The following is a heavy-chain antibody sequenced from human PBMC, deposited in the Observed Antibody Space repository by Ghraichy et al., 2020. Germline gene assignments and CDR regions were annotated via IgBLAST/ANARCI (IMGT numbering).Heavy chain of an antibody. CDR2: IKPDGTET. Sequence: LSLTCAASGFSFSDSWMSWVRQAPGKGLEWVANIKPDGTETYYEDSLRGRLTISRDNAKNSLYLQMNSLRAEDTAVYYCATSRAWSSPDWGQGTLVTVSP. J-gene: IGHJ4*02. CDR3: ATSRAWSSPD. V-gene: IGHV3-7*01. CDR1: GFSFSDSW.